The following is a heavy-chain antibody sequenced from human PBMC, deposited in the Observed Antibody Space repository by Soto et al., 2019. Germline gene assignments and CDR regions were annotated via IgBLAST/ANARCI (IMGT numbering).Heavy chain of an antibody. J-gene: IGHJ1*01. CDR1: GGSFNYYY. Sequence: PSETLSLTCGVYGGSFNYYYWNWIRQPPGKGLEWIGEINHSGITNYNPSLKSRVTISVDTSKNQFSLKLSSVTAADTAVYYCAIYDSSGSRGFQHWGQGTLVTVSS. D-gene: IGHD3-22*01. CDR3: AIYDSSGSRGFQH. CDR2: INHSGIT. V-gene: IGHV4-34*01.